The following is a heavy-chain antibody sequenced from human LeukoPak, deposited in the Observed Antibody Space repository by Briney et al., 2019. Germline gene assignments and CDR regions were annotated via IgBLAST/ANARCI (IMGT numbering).Heavy chain of an antibody. Sequence: SETLSLTCTVSGGSISSYYWSWIRQPPGKGLEWIGYIYYSGSTNYNPSLKSRVTISVDTSKNQFSLKLSSVTAADTAVYYCSIRSYYYYGMDVWGQGTTVTVSS. CDR1: GGSISSYY. J-gene: IGHJ6*02. V-gene: IGHV4-59*12. CDR2: IYYSGST. CDR3: SIRSYYYYGMDV. D-gene: IGHD6-6*01.